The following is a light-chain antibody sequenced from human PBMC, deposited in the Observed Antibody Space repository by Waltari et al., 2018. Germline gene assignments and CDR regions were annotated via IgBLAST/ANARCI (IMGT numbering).Light chain of an antibody. J-gene: IGLJ1*01. CDR2: QDN. Sequence: SSELTQPPSVSVSPGQTATISCSGDKLGEKYACWYQQKPGQSPVLVIYQDNRRPSWIPERFSGSNSGNTATLTISGTQAMDEADYYCQAWDSSAAGVFGTGNKVTVL. CDR1: KLGEKY. V-gene: IGLV3-1*01. CDR3: QAWDSSAAGV.